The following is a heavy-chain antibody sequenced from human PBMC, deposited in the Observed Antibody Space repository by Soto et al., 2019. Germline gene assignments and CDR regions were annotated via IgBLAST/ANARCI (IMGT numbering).Heavy chain of an antibody. J-gene: IGHJ6*02. D-gene: IGHD3-9*01. CDR2: IWYDGSNK. CDR1: GFTFSSYG. CDR3: ARDPLTLINDSLTGYYPAGYGMDV. Sequence: GGSLRLSCAASGFTFSSYGMHWVRQAPGKGLEWVAVIWYDGSNKYYADSVKGRFTISRDNSKNTLYLQMNSLRAEDTAVYYCARDPLTLINDSLTGYYPAGYGMDVWGQGTTVTVSS. V-gene: IGHV3-33*01.